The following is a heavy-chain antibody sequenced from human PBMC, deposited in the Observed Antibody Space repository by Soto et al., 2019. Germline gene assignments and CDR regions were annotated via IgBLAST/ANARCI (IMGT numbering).Heavy chain of an antibody. Sequence: ASVKVSCKASGYTFTGYYMHWVRQAPGQGLEWKGWINPNSGGTNYAQKFQGWVTMTRDTSISTAYMELSSLRSDDTAVYYCARELEASSSWYGGKGYYYGMDVWGQGTTVTVSS. CDR2: INPNSGGT. J-gene: IGHJ6*02. D-gene: IGHD6-13*01. V-gene: IGHV1-2*04. CDR3: ARELEASSSWYGGKGYYYGMDV. CDR1: GYTFTGYY.